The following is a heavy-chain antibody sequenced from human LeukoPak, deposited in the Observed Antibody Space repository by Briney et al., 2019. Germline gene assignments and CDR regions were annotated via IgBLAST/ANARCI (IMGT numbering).Heavy chain of an antibody. CDR2: ITWNSDNI. Sequence: PGRSLRLSCAASGFTFDDYAMHWVRQAPGKGLEWVSGITWNSDNIAYADSVKGRFTISRDNAKKSLCLQMNSLRAEDMALYYCAKDRGSMFLYFDYWGQGTLVTVSS. CDR1: GFTFDDYA. D-gene: IGHD3-10*02. CDR3: AKDRGSMFLYFDY. J-gene: IGHJ4*02. V-gene: IGHV3-9*03.